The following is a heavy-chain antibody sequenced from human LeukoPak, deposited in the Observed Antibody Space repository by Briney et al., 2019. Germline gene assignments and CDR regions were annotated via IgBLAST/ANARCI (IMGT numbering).Heavy chain of an antibody. CDR1: GGSISSSTYY. Sequence: SETLSLTCTVAGGSISSSTYYWSWIRQPPGKGLEWIGSVYENGNTFYNPSLKSRETISVDRSRNQCSLELSSVTAADTAVYYCARDRMSCTSTSCQNWGFDYWGQGILVTVSS. J-gene: IGHJ4*02. V-gene: IGHV4-39*07. CDR3: ARDRMSCTSTSCQNWGFDY. CDR2: VYENGNT. D-gene: IGHD2-2*01.